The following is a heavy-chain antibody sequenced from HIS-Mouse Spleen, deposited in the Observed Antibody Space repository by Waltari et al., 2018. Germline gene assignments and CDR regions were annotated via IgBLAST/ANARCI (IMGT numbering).Heavy chain of an antibody. V-gene: IGHV3-7*01. CDR3: AREGSSSSGAFDI. J-gene: IGHJ3*02. CDR2: IKQDGSEK. Sequence: EVQLVESGGGLVQPGGSLRLSCAASGFTFSSYWMSWVRQDPGKGLEWVANIKQDGSEKYYVDSVKGRFTISRDNAKNSLYLQMNSLRAEDTAVYYCAREGSSSSGAFDIWGQGTMVTVSS. D-gene: IGHD6-6*01. CDR1: GFTFSSYW.